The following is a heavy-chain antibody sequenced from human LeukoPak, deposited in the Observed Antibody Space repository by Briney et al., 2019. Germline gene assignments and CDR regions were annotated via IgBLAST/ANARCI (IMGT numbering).Heavy chain of an antibody. V-gene: IGHV3-23*01. D-gene: IGHD1-1*01. J-gene: IGHJ6*03. CDR3: AKMNGYMDV. CDR1: GFTFSSSA. CDR2: IGGSGSGT. Sequence: PGGSLRLSCTASGFTFSSSAITWVRQAPGKGLEWVSGIGGSGSGTYYADFVKGRFTISRDNSKNTMYLEMNSLRAEDTAVYYCAKMNGYMDVWGKGTTVTVSS.